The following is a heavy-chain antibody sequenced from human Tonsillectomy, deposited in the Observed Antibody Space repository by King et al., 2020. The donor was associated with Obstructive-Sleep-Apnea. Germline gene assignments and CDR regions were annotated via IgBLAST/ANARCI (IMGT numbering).Heavy chain of an antibody. CDR1: GGSISSYY. V-gene: IGHV4-4*07. Sequence: VQLQESGPGLVKPSETLSLTCTVSGGSISSYYWSWIRQPAGKGLEWIGRIYPSDSTDYNPSLKSRDTMSVETSTTHFALPLSSVTAADTAVYYCARDEAAPGHYFDYWGQGTLVTVSS. CDR2: IYPSDST. D-gene: IGHD1-1*01. J-gene: IGHJ4*02. CDR3: ARDEAAPGHYFDY.